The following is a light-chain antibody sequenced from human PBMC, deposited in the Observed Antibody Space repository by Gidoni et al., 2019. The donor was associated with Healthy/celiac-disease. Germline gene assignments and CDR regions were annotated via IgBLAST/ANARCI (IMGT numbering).Light chain of an antibody. V-gene: IGLV1-40*01. CDR3: QSYDSSLSVVV. CDR2: GNS. J-gene: IGLJ2*01. Sequence: QSVLTQPPSVSGPPGQRVTISCTGSSPNIRAGYDVHWYQQLPGTAPKLLIYGNSNRPSGVPDRFSGSKSGTSASLAITGLQAEDEADYYCQSYDSSLSVVVFGGGTKLTVL. CDR1: SPNIRAGYD.